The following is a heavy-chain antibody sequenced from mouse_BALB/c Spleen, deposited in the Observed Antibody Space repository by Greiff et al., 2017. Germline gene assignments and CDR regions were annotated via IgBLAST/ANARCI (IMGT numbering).Heavy chain of an antibody. Sequence: EVQLQQSGAELVRSGASVKLSCTASGFTIKDYYMHWVKQRPEQGLEWIGWIDPENGDTEYAPKFQGKATMTADTSSNTAYLQLSSLTSEDTAVYYCNAWEYGNSAWFAYWGQGTLVTVSA. V-gene: IGHV14-4*02. CDR3: NAWEYGNSAWFAY. CDR2: IDPENGDT. D-gene: IGHD2-10*02. J-gene: IGHJ3*01. CDR1: GFTIKDYY.